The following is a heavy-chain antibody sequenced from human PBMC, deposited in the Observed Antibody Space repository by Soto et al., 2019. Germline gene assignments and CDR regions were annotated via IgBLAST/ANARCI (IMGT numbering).Heavy chain of an antibody. CDR2: IDPSDSYT. J-gene: IGHJ6*02. CDR3: ARHGVVGATTRYYYYGMDV. CDR1: GYSFTSYC. V-gene: IGHV5-10-1*01. D-gene: IGHD1-26*01. Sequence: GESLKISCKGSGYSFTSYCISWVRQMPGKGLEWMGRIDPSDSYTNYSPSFQGHVTISADKSISTAYLQWSSLKASDTAMYYCARHGVVGATTRYYYYGMDVWGQGTTVTVSS.